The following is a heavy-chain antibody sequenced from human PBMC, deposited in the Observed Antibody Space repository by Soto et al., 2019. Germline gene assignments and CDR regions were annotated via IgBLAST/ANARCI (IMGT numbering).Heavy chain of an antibody. J-gene: IGHJ4*02. CDR3: AGVTFEYSSSSGGGGLDY. CDR2: ISAYNGNT. V-gene: IGHV1-18*04. D-gene: IGHD6-6*01. Sequence: QVQLVQSGAEVKKPGASVKVSCKASGYTFTSYGISWVRQAPGQGLEWMGWISAYNGNTNYAQKLQGRVTMTTDTSPSTAYMELRSLRSDDTAVYYCAGVTFEYSSSSGGGGLDYWGQGTLVTVSS. CDR1: GYTFTSYG.